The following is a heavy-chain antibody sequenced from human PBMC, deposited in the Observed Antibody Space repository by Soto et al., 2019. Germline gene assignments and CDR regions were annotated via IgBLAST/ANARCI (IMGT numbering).Heavy chain of an antibody. D-gene: IGHD2-2*01. CDR3: AREGTSTSTGMDY. J-gene: IGHJ4*02. CDR1: GDTFNNYV. CDR2: IIPIVGKT. Sequence: QVQLVQSGAEVRKPGSSVTVSCETSGDTFNNYVINWVRQAPGQGPEWMGRIIPIVGKTIYAQRFQGRVTSTADEXTTTVYMDLSSLRIDDTAVYFCAREGTSTSTGMDYWGQGSLVTVSS. V-gene: IGHV1-69*11.